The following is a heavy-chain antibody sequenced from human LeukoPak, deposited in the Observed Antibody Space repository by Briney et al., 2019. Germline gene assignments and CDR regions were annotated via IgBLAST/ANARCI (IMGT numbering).Heavy chain of an antibody. D-gene: IGHD3-10*01. CDR3: AKSNGYGLVDI. J-gene: IGHJ3*02. CDR1: GGSISHYY. Sequence: SETLSLTCTVSGGSISHYYWSWIRQPPGKGLEWIGYISDSGSTYYNPSLKSRVTISLDTSRNQFSLKLNSVTAADTAVYYCAKSNGYGLVDIWGQGTMVTVSS. V-gene: IGHV4-59*12. CDR2: ISDSGST.